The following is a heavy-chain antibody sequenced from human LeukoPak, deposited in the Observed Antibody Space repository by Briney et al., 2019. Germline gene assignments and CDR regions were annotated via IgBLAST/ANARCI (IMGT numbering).Heavy chain of an antibody. D-gene: IGHD3-9*01. Sequence: SGPTLVKPTQTLTLTCAFSGFSLTTYGEGVSWIRQSPGKAPEWLALIIWDDDERYNPSLKTRLSITKDISRNQVVLTVANMEPVDTATYYCAHMGYFDIAGYFRYFFDFWGQGTLVTVSS. CDR2: IIWDDDE. V-gene: IGHV2-5*02. J-gene: IGHJ4*01. CDR3: AHMGYFDIAGYFRYFFDF. CDR1: GFSLTTYGEG.